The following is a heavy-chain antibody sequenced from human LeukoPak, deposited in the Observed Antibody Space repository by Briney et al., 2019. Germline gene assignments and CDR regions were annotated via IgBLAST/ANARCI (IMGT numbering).Heavy chain of an antibody. V-gene: IGHV3-30*02. D-gene: IGHD5-18*01. CDR2: IRYDGINK. CDR1: GFTFSTHG. CDR3: ARRTAMVQPRPGPNYYYYYYMDV. Sequence: PGGSLRLSCAASGFTFSTHGMHWVRQAPGKGLEWVAFIRYDGINKYYADSVKGRFTISRDSFKNTLYLQMNSLRAEDTAVYYCARRTAMVQPRPGPNYYYYYYMDVWGKGTTVTVSS. J-gene: IGHJ6*03.